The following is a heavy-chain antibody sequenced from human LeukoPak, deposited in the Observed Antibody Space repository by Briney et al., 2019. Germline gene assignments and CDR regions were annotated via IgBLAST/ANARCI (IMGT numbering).Heavy chain of an antibody. Sequence: PGGSLRLSCAASGFTLSDYYMSWIRQAPGKGLEWVSYISSSGSTIYYADSVKGRFTISRDNAKNSLYLQMNSLRAEDTAVYYCASDHYDSSGYQHGGAFDIWGQGTMVTVSS. CDR1: GFTLSDYY. J-gene: IGHJ3*02. CDR2: ISSSGSTI. V-gene: IGHV3-11*04. CDR3: ASDHYDSSGYQHGGAFDI. D-gene: IGHD3-22*01.